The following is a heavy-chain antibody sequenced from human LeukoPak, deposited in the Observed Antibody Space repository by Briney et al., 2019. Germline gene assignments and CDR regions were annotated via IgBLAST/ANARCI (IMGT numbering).Heavy chain of an antibody. J-gene: IGHJ4*02. CDR2: ISSSSSYI. D-gene: IGHD4-17*01. Sequence: GGSLRLSCAASGFTFSSYSMNWVRQAPGKGLEWVSSISSSSSYIYYADSVKGRFTISRDNAKNSLYLQMNSLRAEDTAVYYCARVRADDYGDYGLGDYWGQGTLVTVSS. CDR3: ARVRADDYGDYGLGDY. CDR1: GFTFSSYS. V-gene: IGHV3-21*01.